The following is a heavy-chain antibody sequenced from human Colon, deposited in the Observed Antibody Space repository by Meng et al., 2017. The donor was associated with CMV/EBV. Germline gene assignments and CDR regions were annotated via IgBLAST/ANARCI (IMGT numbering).Heavy chain of an antibody. CDR2: IYPQDGGT. Sequence: QVHLAQSGHEVKKPGAQGKCSCKTYGYPFTDNHLHWVRQAPGQGLEWMGWIYPQDGGTYFAQKFQDRVTLTRDTSITTAYMELSGLTSDDTAFYYCVRESWYFDFWGEGTLVTVSS. V-gene: IGHV1-2*02. CDR3: VRESWYFDF. D-gene: IGHD6-13*01. J-gene: IGHJ4*02. CDR1: GYPFTDNH.